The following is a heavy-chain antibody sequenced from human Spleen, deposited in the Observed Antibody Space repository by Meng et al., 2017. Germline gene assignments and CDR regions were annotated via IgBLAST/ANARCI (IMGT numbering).Heavy chain of an antibody. D-gene: IGHD2-21*01. CDR1: GASISSLDW. CDR3: VRNEGYSFGA. Sequence: QVPRHGSGPVLVKPSETLSLTCAGAGASISSLDWWRWVRQPPGKGLEWIGEISQGSGRTNYNPSLKSRVTISLDKSKNQFSLNVNSVTAADTAVYYCVRNEGYSFGAWGQGTLVTVFS. V-gene: IGHV4-4*02. J-gene: IGHJ5*02. CDR2: ISQGSGRT.